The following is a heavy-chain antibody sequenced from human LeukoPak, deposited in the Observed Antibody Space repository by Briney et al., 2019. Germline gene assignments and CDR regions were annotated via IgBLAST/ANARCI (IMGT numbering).Heavy chain of an antibody. Sequence: GASVKASCKASGYTFTGYYKHWVRQAPGQGLEWMGWINPNSGGTNYAQKFQGRVTMTRDTSISTAYMELSRLRSDDTAVYYCARGFYSSSWYGNWFDPWGQGTLVTVSS. CDR1: GYTFTGYY. CDR2: INPNSGGT. V-gene: IGHV1-2*02. J-gene: IGHJ5*02. CDR3: ARGFYSSSWYGNWFDP. D-gene: IGHD6-13*01.